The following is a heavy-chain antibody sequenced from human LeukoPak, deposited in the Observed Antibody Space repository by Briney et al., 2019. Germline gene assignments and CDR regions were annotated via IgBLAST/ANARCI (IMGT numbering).Heavy chain of an antibody. CDR1: GFTFSSYW. CDR2: INSDGSST. D-gene: IGHD3-3*01. J-gene: IGHJ6*03. V-gene: IGHV3-74*01. Sequence: GGSLRLSCAASGFTFSSYWMHWVRQAPGKGLVWVSRINSDGSSTSYADSVKGRFTISRDNAKNTLYLQMNSLRAEDTAVYYCARDSRSGDYDFWSGAGYYYYYMDVWGKGTTVTVSS. CDR3: ARDSRSGDYDFWSGAGYYYYYMDV.